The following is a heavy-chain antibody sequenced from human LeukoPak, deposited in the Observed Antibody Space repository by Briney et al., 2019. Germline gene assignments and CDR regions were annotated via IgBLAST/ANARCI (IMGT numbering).Heavy chain of an antibody. CDR3: AGGPGIAAAGYFDC. CDR1: GGSFSDYY. Sequence: PSETLSLTCAVYGGSFSDYYWTWIRQSPGKGLEWIGEINHSGSTNYNSSLKGRVTISVDPYKKQFSLKLSSVTAADTAVYSCAGGPGIAAAGYFDCWGQGTLVTVST. CDR2: INHSGST. J-gene: IGHJ4*02. D-gene: IGHD6-13*01. V-gene: IGHV4-34*01.